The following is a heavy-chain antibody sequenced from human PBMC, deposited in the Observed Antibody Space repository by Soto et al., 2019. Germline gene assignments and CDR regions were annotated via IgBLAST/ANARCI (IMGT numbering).Heavy chain of an antibody. CDR1: GYTFINYH. Sequence: QVQLVQSGGAVKKPGASVTVSCKASGYTFINYHITWVRQAPGQGIEWMAWINTYNGMTDYAQRFQGRVTMTRDTSTSTAYMELRNLGSDYTAVYFCAKSPRGEMATDWGQGTVVTVPS. J-gene: IGHJ4*02. D-gene: IGHD5-12*01. CDR2: INTYNGMT. V-gene: IGHV1-18*01. CDR3: AKSPRGEMATD.